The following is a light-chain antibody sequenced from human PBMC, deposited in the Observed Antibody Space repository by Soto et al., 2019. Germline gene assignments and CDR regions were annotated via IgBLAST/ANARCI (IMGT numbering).Light chain of an antibody. J-gene: IGKJ1*01. CDR3: HQYNDWPWT. CDR1: QSVSSN. Sequence: IVMTQSPATLSVSPGERGTLSCRASQSVSSNLAWYQQKPGQAPRRLIYGASTRATGIPARFSGSGSGTEFTLTISSLQSEDFAVYYCHQYNDWPWTLGQGTKVEIK. V-gene: IGKV3-15*01. CDR2: GAS.